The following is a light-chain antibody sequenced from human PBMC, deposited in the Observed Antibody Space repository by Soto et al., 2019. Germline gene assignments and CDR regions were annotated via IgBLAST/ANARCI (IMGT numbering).Light chain of an antibody. CDR3: SSWTSGATYV. CDR1: SSDVGAYNY. V-gene: IGLV2-14*03. Sequence: QCVLTQPASVSGSPGQSITISCAGTSSDVGAYNYVSWYQHHPGKAPKLMIYDVNNRPSGDSNRFSGSKSGNTASLTISGLQAEDEADYYCSSWTSGATYVFGSGTKVTVL. J-gene: IGLJ1*01. CDR2: DVN.